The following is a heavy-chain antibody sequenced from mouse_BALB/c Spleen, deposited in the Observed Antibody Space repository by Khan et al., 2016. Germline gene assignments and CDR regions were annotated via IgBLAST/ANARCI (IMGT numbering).Heavy chain of an antibody. Sequence: EVQLQESGPGLVKPSQSLSLTCIVTGYSITSDYAWNWIRQFPGNKLEWMGYISYSGSISYNPSLKSRISITRDTSKNQFCLQLNSVTTEDTATCDCARSYGYRGFAYWGQETLVTVSA. J-gene: IGHJ3*01. CDR2: ISYSGSI. CDR3: ARSYGYRGFAY. D-gene: IGHD2-2*01. CDR1: GYSITSDYA. V-gene: IGHV3-2*02.